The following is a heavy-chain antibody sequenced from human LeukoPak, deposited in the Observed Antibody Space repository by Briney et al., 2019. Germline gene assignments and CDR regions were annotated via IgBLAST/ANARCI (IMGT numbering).Heavy chain of an antibody. CDR1: GASISATKW. Sequence: SGTLSLTCAVSGASISATKWWSWVRQPPGKGLEWIGEISHSGSTNYSPSLKSRVTISIDKSRNHFSLNLSSVTAADTAVYYCARGHGGGGSSDWFDPWGQGTLVTVSS. CDR3: ARGHGGGGSSDWFDP. V-gene: IGHV4-4*02. D-gene: IGHD3-10*01. CDR2: ISHSGST. J-gene: IGHJ5*02.